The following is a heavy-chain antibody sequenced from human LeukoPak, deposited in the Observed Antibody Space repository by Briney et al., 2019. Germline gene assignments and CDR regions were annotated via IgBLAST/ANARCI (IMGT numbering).Heavy chain of an antibody. CDR3: AKASYCSSTSCYSGGLDY. J-gene: IGHJ4*02. CDR2: ISWDSGST. Sequence: GGSLRLSCAASGFTFDDYAMHWVRQAPGKGLEWVSLISWDSGSTYYADSVKGRFTISRDNSKNSLYLQMNSLRAEDTALYYCAKASYCSSTSCYSGGLDYWGQGTLVTVSS. V-gene: IGHV3-43D*04. CDR1: GFTFDDYA. D-gene: IGHD2-2*01.